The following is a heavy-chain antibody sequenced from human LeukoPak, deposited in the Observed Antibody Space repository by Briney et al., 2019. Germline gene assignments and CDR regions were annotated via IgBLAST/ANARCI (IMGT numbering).Heavy chain of an antibody. Sequence: ASVKVSCKASGYTFTSYGISWVRQAPGQGLEWMGWISAYNGNTNYAQKLQGRVTMTTDTSTSTAYMELRSLRSDDTAVYYCARGGAKYCSSTSCYTEAYDAFDIWGQGTMVTVSS. CDR3: ARGGAKYCSSTSCYTEAYDAFDI. CDR2: ISAYNGNT. J-gene: IGHJ3*02. CDR1: GYTFTSYG. D-gene: IGHD2-2*02. V-gene: IGHV1-18*01.